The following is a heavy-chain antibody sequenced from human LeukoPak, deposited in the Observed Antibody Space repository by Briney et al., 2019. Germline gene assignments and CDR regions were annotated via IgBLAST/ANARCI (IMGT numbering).Heavy chain of an antibody. Sequence: ASVKVSCKASGYTFTGYYMHWVRQAPGQGLEWMGWINHNSGGTNYAQKFQGRVTMTRDTSISTAYMELRSLRSDDTAVYYCARLGYCSGGSCYSILNYFDCWGQGTLVTVSS. J-gene: IGHJ4*02. CDR3: ARLGYCSGGSCYSILNYFDC. CDR2: INHNSGGT. V-gene: IGHV1-2*02. D-gene: IGHD2-15*01. CDR1: GYTFTGYY.